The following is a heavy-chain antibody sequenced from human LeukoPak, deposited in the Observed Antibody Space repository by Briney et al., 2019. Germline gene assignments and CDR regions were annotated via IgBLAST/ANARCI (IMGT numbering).Heavy chain of an antibody. CDR1: GGTFSSYA. D-gene: IGHD5-18*01. CDR3: AIYHTYTGMVYFDY. Sequence: SVKVSCKASGGTFSSYAISWVRQAPGQGLEWMGGINPIFGTANYAQKFQGRVTITTDESTSTAYMELSSLRSEDTAVYYCAIYHTYTGMVYFDYWGQGTLVTVSS. CDR2: INPIFGTA. V-gene: IGHV1-69*05. J-gene: IGHJ4*02.